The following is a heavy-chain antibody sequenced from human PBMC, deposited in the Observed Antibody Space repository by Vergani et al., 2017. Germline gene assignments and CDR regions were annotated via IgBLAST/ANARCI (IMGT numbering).Heavy chain of an antibody. V-gene: IGHV1-18*04. CDR1: GYTFPSYG. Sequence: QVQLVQSGAEVKKPGASVKVSCKASGYTFPSYGISCVRQAPGQGLEWMGWISAYNGNTNYAPKLQGEVTMNTDTSTSTAYMELRSLRSDDTAVYYCARDPDIVVVPAAPYYYYYYGMDVWGQGTTVTVSS. CDR3: ARDPDIVVVPAAPYYYYYYGMDV. CDR2: ISAYNGNT. J-gene: IGHJ6*02. D-gene: IGHD2-2*01.